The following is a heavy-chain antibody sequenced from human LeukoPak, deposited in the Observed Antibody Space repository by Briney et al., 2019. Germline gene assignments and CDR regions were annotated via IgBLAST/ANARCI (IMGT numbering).Heavy chain of an antibody. CDR2: ISGSGGGT. CDR1: GFTFSSYA. D-gene: IGHD7-27*01. CDR3: AKAHWVRYYFDY. Sequence: PGGSLRLSCAASGFTFSSYAMSWVRQAPGKGLEWVSAISGSGGGTYYADSVKGRFTISRDNSKNTLYLQMNSLRAEDTAVYYCAKAHWVRYYFDYWGQGTLVTVSS. J-gene: IGHJ4*02. V-gene: IGHV3-23*01.